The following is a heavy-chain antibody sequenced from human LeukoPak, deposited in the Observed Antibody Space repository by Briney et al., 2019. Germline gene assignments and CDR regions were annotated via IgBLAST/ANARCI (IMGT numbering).Heavy chain of an antibody. CDR2: IYHSGST. CDR3: ARLDRRDGYPDDY. Sequence: PSETLSLTCAVSGGSISSGGYSWSWIRQPPGKGLEWIGYIYHSGSTYYNPSLKSRVTISVDRSKNQFSLKLSSVTAADTAVYYCARLDRRDGYPDDYWGQGTLVTVSS. D-gene: IGHD5-24*01. J-gene: IGHJ4*02. CDR1: GGSISSGGYS. V-gene: IGHV4-30-2*01.